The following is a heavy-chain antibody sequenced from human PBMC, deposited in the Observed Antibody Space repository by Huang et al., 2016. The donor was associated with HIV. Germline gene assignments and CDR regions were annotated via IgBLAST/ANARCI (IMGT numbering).Heavy chain of an antibody. CDR1: GGSFSGYY. Sequence: QVQLRQWGAGLVKPSETLSLTCAVYGGSFSGYYWTWIRQSPGQGLEWIGEINHIGKTNYQPSLKSRVTISKDTAKNQFSLQLTSVSAADTGVYFCAREKAADSAWYGVYYFDYWGEGALVTVTS. V-gene: IGHV4-34*01. J-gene: IGHJ4*02. CDR2: INHIGKT. CDR3: AREKAADSAWYGVYYFDY. D-gene: IGHD6-19*01.